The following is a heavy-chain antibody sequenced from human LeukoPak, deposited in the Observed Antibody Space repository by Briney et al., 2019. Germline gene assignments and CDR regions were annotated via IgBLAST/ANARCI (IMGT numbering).Heavy chain of an antibody. V-gene: IGHV4-39*01. Sequence: SETLSLTCTVSGGSISSSSYYWGWIRQPPGKGLEWIGSIYYSGSIYYNPSLKSRVTISVDTSKNQFSLKLSSVTAADTAVYYCARWYRGYDSSGYYPGAYFDYWGQGTLVTVSS. CDR2: IYYSGSI. CDR1: GGSISSSSYY. J-gene: IGHJ4*02. D-gene: IGHD3-22*01. CDR3: ARWYRGYDSSGYYPGAYFDY.